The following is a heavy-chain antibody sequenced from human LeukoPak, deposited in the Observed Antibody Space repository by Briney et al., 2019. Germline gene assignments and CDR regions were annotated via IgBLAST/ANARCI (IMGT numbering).Heavy chain of an antibody. J-gene: IGHJ4*02. Sequence: GRSLRLSCAAYGFTFDDYAMHWVRQAPGKGLEWVSGISWNSGSIGYADSVKGRFTISRDNAKNSLYLQMNSLRAEDTALYYCAKDRGVIGSSGFDYWGQGTLVTVSS. CDR2: ISWNSGSI. CDR1: GFTFDDYA. D-gene: IGHD3-22*01. CDR3: AKDRGVIGSSGFDY. V-gene: IGHV3-9*01.